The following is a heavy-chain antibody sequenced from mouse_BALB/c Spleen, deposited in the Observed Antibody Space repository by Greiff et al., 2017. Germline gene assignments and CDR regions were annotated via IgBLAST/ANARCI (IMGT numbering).Heavy chain of an antibody. J-gene: IGHJ3*01. CDR1: GYTFTDYE. V-gene: IGHV1-15*01. D-gene: IGHD2-4*01. CDR3: TKIYYEYY. Sequence: VQLQQSGAELVRPGASVTLSCKASGYTFTDYEMHWVKQTPVHGLEWIGAIDPETGGTAYNQKFKGKATLTADKSSSTAYMELRSLTSEDSAVYYCTKIYYEYYWGQGTLVTVSA. CDR2: IDPETGGT.